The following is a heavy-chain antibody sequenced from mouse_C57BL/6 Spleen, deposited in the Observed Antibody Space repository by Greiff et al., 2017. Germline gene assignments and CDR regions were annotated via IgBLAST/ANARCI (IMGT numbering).Heavy chain of an antibody. CDR1: GYTFTGYW. D-gene: IGHD1-1*01. CDR2: FLPESGST. J-gene: IGHJ3*01. CDR3: ATNYYCCSSDLAY. Sequence: QVQLQQSGAELMKPGASVKLSCKATGYTFTGYWIEWVKPRPGHGLEWIGEFLPESGSTNYNEKFKGQATFTTATSSNTAYMQLSSLTTEDSAIYYCATNYYCCSSDLAYWGQGTLVTVSA. V-gene: IGHV1-9*01.